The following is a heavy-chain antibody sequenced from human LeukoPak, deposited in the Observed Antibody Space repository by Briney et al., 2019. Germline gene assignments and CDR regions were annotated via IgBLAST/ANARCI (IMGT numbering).Heavy chain of an antibody. CDR1: GGSISSSSYY. J-gene: IGHJ4*02. D-gene: IGHD3-22*01. CDR2: IYYSGST. V-gene: IGHV4-39*01. CDR3: ARRSDNDDSSVGYFDY. Sequence: SETLSLTCTVSGGSISSSSYYWGWIRQPPWKGLEWIGSIYYSGSTYYNPSLKSRVTISVDTSKNQFSLKLSSVTAADTAVYYCARRSDNDDSSVGYFDYWGQGTLVTVSS.